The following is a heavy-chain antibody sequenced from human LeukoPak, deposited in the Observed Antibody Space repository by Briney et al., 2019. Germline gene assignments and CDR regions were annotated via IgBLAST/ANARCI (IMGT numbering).Heavy chain of an antibody. CDR3: ARDGEQWLADDAFDI. D-gene: IGHD6-19*01. Sequence: ASVNVSCKASGYTFTSYGISWVRQAPGQGLEWMGWISAYNGNTNYAQKLQGRVTMTTDTSTSTAYMELRSLRSDDTAVYYCARDGEQWLADDAFDIWGQGTMVTVSS. V-gene: IGHV1-18*01. CDR1: GYTFTSYG. CDR2: ISAYNGNT. J-gene: IGHJ3*02.